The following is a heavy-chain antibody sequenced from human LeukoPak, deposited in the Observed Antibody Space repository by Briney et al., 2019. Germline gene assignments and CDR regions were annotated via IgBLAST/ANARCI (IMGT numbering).Heavy chain of an antibody. CDR3: ARTTAPTTVTPGAFYI. V-gene: IGHV4-59*01. CDR1: GGSISSYY. J-gene: IGHJ3*02. D-gene: IGHD4-17*01. CDR2: IYYSGST. Sequence: KPSETLSLICTVSGGSISSYYWSWIRQPPGKGLEWIGYIYYSGSTNYNPSLKSRVTISVDTSKNQFSLKLSSVTAADTAVYYCARTTAPTTVTPGAFYIWGQGTMVTVSS.